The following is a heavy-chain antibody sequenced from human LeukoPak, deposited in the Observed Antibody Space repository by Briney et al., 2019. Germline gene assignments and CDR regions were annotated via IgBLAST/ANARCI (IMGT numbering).Heavy chain of an antibody. Sequence: GGSLRLCCAASGLTFSSYDMHWVRQAPGKGLEWVAVIRYDVSSKYYSESVKGRFTISRDNSKNTLYLQMNSLRADDTALYYCAKDQYTYGLGFYTFDSWGQGTLVTVSS. CDR1: GLTFSSYD. CDR3: AKDQYTYGLGFYTFDS. V-gene: IGHV3-33*03. D-gene: IGHD5-18*01. CDR2: IRYDVSSK. J-gene: IGHJ4*02.